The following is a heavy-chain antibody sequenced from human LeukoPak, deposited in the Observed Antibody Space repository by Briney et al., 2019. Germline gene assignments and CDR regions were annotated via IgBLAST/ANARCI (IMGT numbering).Heavy chain of an antibody. Sequence: SGGSLRLSCAASGFTVISNCMSWVRQAPGKGLEWVSVIYSGGDTYYADFVKGRFSISRDNSKNMMYLQMNSLRAEDTALYYCARGGSSYYMDVWGKGTTVTVSS. D-gene: IGHD3-10*01. CDR1: GFTVISNC. V-gene: IGHV3-66*01. CDR2: IYSGGDT. CDR3: ARGGSSYYMDV. J-gene: IGHJ6*03.